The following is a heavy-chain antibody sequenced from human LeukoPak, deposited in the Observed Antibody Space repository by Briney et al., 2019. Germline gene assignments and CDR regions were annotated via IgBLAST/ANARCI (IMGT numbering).Heavy chain of an antibody. V-gene: IGHV4-34*01. Sequence: SETLSLTCAVYGGSFSGYYWSWIRQPPGKGLEWIGEINHSGSTNYNPSLKSRVTISVDTSKNQFSLKLSSVTAADTAVYYCARGVGGYCSGGSCYSGPNWFDPWGQGTLVTVSS. CDR2: INHSGST. CDR1: GGSFSGYY. D-gene: IGHD2-15*01. CDR3: ARGVGGYCSGGSCYSGPNWFDP. J-gene: IGHJ5*02.